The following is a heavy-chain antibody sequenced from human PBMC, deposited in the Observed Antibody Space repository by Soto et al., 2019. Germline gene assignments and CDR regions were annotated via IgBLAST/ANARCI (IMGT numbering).Heavy chain of an antibody. V-gene: IGHV1-2*04. CDR3: ARATPGSGWSSRGMDV. D-gene: IGHD6-19*01. CDR2: INPNSGGT. Sequence: SSASVKVSCKASGYTFTGYYMHWVRQAPGQGLEWMGWINPNSGGTNYAQKFQGWVTMTRDTSISTAYMELSRLRSDDTAVYYCARATPGSGWSSRGMDVWGQGTTVTVSS. CDR1: GYTFTGYY. J-gene: IGHJ6*02.